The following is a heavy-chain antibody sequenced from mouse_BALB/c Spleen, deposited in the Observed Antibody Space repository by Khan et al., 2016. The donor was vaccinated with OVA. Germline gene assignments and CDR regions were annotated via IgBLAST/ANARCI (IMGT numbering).Heavy chain of an antibody. V-gene: IGHV1-4*01. D-gene: IGHD2-14*01. CDR1: GYTFTSYT. CDR2: INPSNGYT. CDR3: VRDGAYHRNDGWFAY. J-gene: IGHJ3*01. Sequence: VQLQQSGAELARPGASVKMSCKASGYTFTSYTIHWLKKRPGQGLEWIGYINPSNGYTNYNQKFKDKATLTTDKSSTTADLQLSSLTSDDSAVYNCVRDGAYHRNDGWFAYWGQGTLVTVS.